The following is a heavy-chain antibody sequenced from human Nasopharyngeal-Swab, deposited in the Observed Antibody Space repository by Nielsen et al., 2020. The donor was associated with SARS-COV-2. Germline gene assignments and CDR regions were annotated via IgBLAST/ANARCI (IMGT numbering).Heavy chain of an antibody. CDR3: ARDAPAHYGAFY. CDR2: IRYDGTTT. Sequence: GESLKISCVVSGFDLNKFWMHWVRQTPGKELVWVSRIRYDGTTTDYADSVKGRFTISRDNAKNTVYLQMDSLRGEDTAVYYCARDAPAHYGAFYWGRGTLVTVSS. D-gene: IGHD4-17*01. V-gene: IGHV3-74*01. J-gene: IGHJ4*02. CDR1: GFDLNKFW.